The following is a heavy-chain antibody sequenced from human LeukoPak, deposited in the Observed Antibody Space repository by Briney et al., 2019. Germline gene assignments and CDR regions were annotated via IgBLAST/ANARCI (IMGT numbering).Heavy chain of an antibody. CDR2: INPNSGGT. V-gene: IGHV1-2*02. CDR3: ARDYRKHTPYYFDY. CDR1: GYTFTGYY. Sequence: ASVKVSCKASGYTFTGYYMHWVRQAPGQGLEWMGWINPNSGGTNYAQKFQGRVTMTRDTSISTAYMELSRLRSDDTAVYYCARDYRKHTPYYFDYWGQGTLVTVPS. D-gene: IGHD3-16*02. J-gene: IGHJ4*02.